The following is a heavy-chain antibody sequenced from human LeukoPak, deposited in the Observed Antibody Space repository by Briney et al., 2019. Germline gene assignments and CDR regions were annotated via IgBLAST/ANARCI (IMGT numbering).Heavy chain of an antibody. Sequence: SGGSLRLSCVASGFPLSSYAMSWVRQAPGKGLECVSVISGDGGTTHYADFVKGRFTISRDNSKNTLYLQMNSLRAEDTAVYYCAKVRGYCSGGSCYSDGDYFDYWGQGTLVTVSS. CDR1: GFPLSSYA. V-gene: IGHV3-23*01. D-gene: IGHD2-15*01. J-gene: IGHJ4*02. CDR2: ISGDGGTT. CDR3: AKVRGYCSGGSCYSDGDYFDY.